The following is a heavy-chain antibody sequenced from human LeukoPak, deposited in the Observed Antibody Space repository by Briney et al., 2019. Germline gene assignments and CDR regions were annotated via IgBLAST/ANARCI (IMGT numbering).Heavy chain of an antibody. J-gene: IGHJ4*02. CDR3: SIVATITTFDY. V-gene: IGHV3-7*01. CDR1: GFTFSSYW. Sequence: GGSLRLSCAASGFTFSSYWMSWVRQAPGKGLEWVANIKQDGSEKYYVDSVKGRFTISRDNAKNSLYLQMNSLRAEDTAVYYCSIVATITTFDYWGQGTLVTVSS. D-gene: IGHD5-12*01. CDR2: IKQDGSEK.